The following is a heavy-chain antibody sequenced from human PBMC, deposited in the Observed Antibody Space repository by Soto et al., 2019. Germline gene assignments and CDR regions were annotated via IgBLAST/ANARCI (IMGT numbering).Heavy chain of an antibody. Sequence: GGSLRLSCAASGFTFSSYGMHWVRQAPGKGLEWVAVISYDGSNKYYADSVKGRFTISRDNSKNTLYLQMNSLRAEDTAVYYCAKDGGYGLDLLFMDVWGQGTTVTVSS. D-gene: IGHD5-12*01. CDR3: AKDGGYGLDLLFMDV. V-gene: IGHV3-30*18. CDR2: ISYDGSNK. J-gene: IGHJ6*02. CDR1: GFTFSSYG.